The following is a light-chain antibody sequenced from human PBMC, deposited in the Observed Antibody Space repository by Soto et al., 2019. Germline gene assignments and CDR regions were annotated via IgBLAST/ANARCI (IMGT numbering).Light chain of an antibody. Sequence: QSALTQPASVSGSPGQSITISCTGTSSDVGSYNLVSWYQQHPGKAPKLMIYEGSKRPSGVSNRFSGSMSGNTASLTISGLQAEDEADYYCCSYAGRSTFVVFGGGTQLTVL. CDR3: CSYAGRSTFVV. CDR2: EGS. V-gene: IGLV2-23*03. CDR1: SSDVGSYNL. J-gene: IGLJ2*01.